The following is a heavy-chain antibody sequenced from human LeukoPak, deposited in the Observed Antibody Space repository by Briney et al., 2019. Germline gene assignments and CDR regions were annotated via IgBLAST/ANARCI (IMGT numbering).Heavy chain of an antibody. CDR2: MNPNSGGT. D-gene: IGHD3-3*01. V-gene: IGHV1-8*01. Sequence: ASVKVSCKASGYTFTIYDINWVRQAPGQGLEWVSWMNPNSGGTVYAQKFQGRVTLTRDTSIGTLYMELNSLRSEDTAVYYCARGAIFGVTPRGYGMDVWGQGTTVTVSS. CDR3: ARGAIFGVTPRGYGMDV. J-gene: IGHJ6*02. CDR1: GYTFTIYD.